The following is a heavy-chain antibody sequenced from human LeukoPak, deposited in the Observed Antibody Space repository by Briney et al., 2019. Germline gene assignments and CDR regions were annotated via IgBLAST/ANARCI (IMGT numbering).Heavy chain of an antibody. CDR1: GYTFSDYD. V-gene: IGHV1-8*01. J-gene: IGHJ5*02. D-gene: IGHD3-10*01. CDR2: MNPITGST. CDR3: ARVKRFPTVWFDP. Sequence: ASVKVSCKASGYTFSDYDINWVRQAAGQGLEWMGWMNPITGSTGYVQKFRGRIIMTRDASITTAFMELTSLTSDDTAIYYCARVKRFPTVWFDPWGQGTLVSVSS.